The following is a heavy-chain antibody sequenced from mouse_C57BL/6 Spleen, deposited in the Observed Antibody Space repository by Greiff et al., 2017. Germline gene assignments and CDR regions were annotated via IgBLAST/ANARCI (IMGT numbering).Heavy chain of an antibody. CDR3: TTENYYGSSPYWYFDV. Sequence: LVESGAELVRPGASVKLSCTASGFNIKDDYMHWVKQRPEQGLEWIGWIDPENGDTEYASKFQGKATITADTSSNTAYLQLSSLTSEDTAVYYCTTENYYGSSPYWYFDVWGTGTTVTVSS. CDR1: GFNIKDDY. V-gene: IGHV14-4*01. D-gene: IGHD1-1*01. J-gene: IGHJ1*03. CDR2: IDPENGDT.